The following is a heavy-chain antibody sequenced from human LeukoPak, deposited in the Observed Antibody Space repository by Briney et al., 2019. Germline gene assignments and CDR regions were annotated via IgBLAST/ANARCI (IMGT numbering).Heavy chain of an antibody. Sequence: GGSLRLSCAASGFTFDDYGMSWVRQAPGKGLEWVSGVSAINWNGGGTGYADSVKGRFTISRDNAKNSLYLQMNSLRAEDTAFYFCARDRASGWYRGDYDYWGQGTLVTVSS. CDR2: INWNGGGT. V-gene: IGHV3-20*04. J-gene: IGHJ4*02. CDR1: GFTFDDYG. D-gene: IGHD6-19*01. CDR3: ARDRASGWYRGDYDY.